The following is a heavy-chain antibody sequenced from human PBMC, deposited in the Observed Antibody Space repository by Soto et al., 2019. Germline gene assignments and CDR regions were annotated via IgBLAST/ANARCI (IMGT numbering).Heavy chain of an antibody. J-gene: IGHJ6*02. D-gene: IGHD2-15*01. CDR3: ARDPLQDLGYCSGGSCYPLYGMDV. CDR1: GFTFSSYS. Sequence: GGSLRLSCAASGFTFSSYSMNWVRQAPGKGLEWVSSISSSSYIYYADSVKGRFTISRDNAKNSLYLQMNSLRAEDTAVYYCARDPLQDLGYCSGGSCYPLYGMDVWGQGTTVTVSS. CDR2: ISSSSYI. V-gene: IGHV3-21*01.